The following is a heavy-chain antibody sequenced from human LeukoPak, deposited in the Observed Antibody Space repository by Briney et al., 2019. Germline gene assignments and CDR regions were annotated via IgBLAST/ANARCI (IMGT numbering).Heavy chain of an antibody. V-gene: IGHV1-24*01. CDR3: ATTYYYDSSGYWFQH. CDR1: GYTLTELS. J-gene: IGHJ1*01. Sequence: GASVKVSCEVSGYTLTELSMHWVRQAPGKGLEWMGGFDPEDGETIYAQKFQGRVTMTEDTSTDTAYMELSSLRSEDTAVYYCATTYYYDSSGYWFQHWGQGTLVTVSS. D-gene: IGHD3-22*01. CDR2: FDPEDGET.